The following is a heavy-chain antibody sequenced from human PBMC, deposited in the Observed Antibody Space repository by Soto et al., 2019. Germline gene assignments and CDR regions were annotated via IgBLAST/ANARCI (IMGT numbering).Heavy chain of an antibody. Sequence: EVQLLESGGGLVQPGRSLTLSCAASGFTFSNHLIHWVRQAPGEGLEWVSGFAGNFVTLLYADSVKGRFTISRDNSKHTSGLRKDNLRAENTAIYYCVREGSLGVEGFDVWGQGRLVTVSS. CDR3: VREGSLGVEGFDV. D-gene: IGHD3-10*01. CDR2: FAGNFVTL. CDR1: GFTFSNHL. V-gene: IGHV3-23*01. J-gene: IGHJ4*02.